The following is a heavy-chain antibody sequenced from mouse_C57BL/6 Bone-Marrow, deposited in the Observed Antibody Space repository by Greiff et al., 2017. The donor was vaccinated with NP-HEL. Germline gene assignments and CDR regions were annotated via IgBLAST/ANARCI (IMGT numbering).Heavy chain of an antibody. J-gene: IGHJ3*01. CDR3: ASRLTTVERFAY. CDR1: GYAFSSSW. Sequence: QVQLKQSGPELVKPGASVKISCKASGYAFSSSWMNWVKQRPGKGLEWIGRIYPGDGDTNYNGKFKGKATLTADKSSSTAYMQLSSLTSEDSAVYFCASRLTTVERFAYWGQGTLVTVSA. V-gene: IGHV1-82*01. CDR2: IYPGDGDT. D-gene: IGHD1-1*01.